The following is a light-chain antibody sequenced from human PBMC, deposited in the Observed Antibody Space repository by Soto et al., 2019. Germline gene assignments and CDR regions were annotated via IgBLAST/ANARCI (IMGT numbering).Light chain of an antibody. CDR3: QHDTSYSEA. V-gene: IGKV1-5*03. CDR2: KAA. J-gene: IGKJ1*01. Sequence: DIPMTQSPSTLYGPVGDRVTITCRASHTISSWLDWYQPKPGKVPKLLVYKAATLKSGVPSRFSGSGAGTVFNLTICKLQPDDFASYDCQHDTSYSEAFGRATKVDLK. CDR1: HTISSW.